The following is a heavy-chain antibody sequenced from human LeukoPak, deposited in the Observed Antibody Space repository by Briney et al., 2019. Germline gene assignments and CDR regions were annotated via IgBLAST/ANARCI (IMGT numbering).Heavy chain of an antibody. D-gene: IGHD3-10*01. CDR1: GGSISSSSYY. CDR2: IYYSGST. J-gene: IGHJ4*02. V-gene: IGHV4-39*07. Sequence: PSETLSLTCTVSGGSISSSSYYWGWIRQPPGKGLEWIGSIYYSGSTYYNPSLKSRVTISVDTSKNQFSLKLSSVTAADTAVYYCARVFGDRARDYWGQGTLVTVSS. CDR3: ARVFGDRARDY.